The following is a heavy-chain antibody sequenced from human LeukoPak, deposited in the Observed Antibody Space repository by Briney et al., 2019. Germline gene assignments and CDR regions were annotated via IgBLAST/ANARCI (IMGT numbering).Heavy chain of an antibody. V-gene: IGHV3-64*01. CDR2: ISSNGGST. Sequence: PGGSLRLSCAASRFTFSNYAMHWVRQAPGKGLEYVSGISSNGGSTYYANSVKGRFTISRDNANNSLYLQMNSLSAEDTAIYYCARQPQVAHFDYWDQGTLVSVSS. J-gene: IGHJ4*02. D-gene: IGHD2-15*01. CDR1: RFTFSNYA. CDR3: ARQPQVAHFDY.